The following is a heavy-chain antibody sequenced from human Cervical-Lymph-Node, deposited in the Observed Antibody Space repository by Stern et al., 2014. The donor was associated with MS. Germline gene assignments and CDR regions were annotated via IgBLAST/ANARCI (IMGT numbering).Heavy chain of an antibody. CDR3: ARDDCRAGSCYSDY. V-gene: IGHV3-11*06. CDR1: GFNFSDYF. CDR2: ISSSNSYT. D-gene: IGHD5-24*01. J-gene: IGHJ4*02. Sequence: QLVQSGGGLVKPGGSLRLSCAASGFNFSDYFMTWIRQAPGKGLEWISFISSSNSYTNYADSVKGRFTISRDNAKNSLYLQINSLRTEDTAVYYCARDDCRAGSCYSDYWGQGAQVTVSS.